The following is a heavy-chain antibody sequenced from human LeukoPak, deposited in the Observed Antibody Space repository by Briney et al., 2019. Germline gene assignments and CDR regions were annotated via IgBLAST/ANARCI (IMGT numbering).Heavy chain of an antibody. J-gene: IGHJ4*02. CDR1: EFTFSSYA. D-gene: IGHD5-12*01. Sequence: GGSLRLSCAASEFTFSSYAICWVRQAPGKGLEWVSAISGSAGGTYYADSVKGRFTISRDNSKNTLYLLMHSLRAEDTAVYYCAKGAGYSGHDLSSYFDYWGQGILVTVSS. V-gene: IGHV3-23*01. CDR2: ISGSAGGT. CDR3: AKGAGYSGHDLSSYFDY.